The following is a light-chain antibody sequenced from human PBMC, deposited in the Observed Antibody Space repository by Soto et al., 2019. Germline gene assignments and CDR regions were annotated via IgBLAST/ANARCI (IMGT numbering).Light chain of an antibody. CDR2: AAS. J-gene: IGKJ2*01. CDR3: QQSYSTPYT. V-gene: IGKV1-39*01. Sequence: DIQMTQSPYSLYASAGDRVTITCRASQSISSYLNWYQQKPGKAPKLLIYAASSLQSGVPSRFSGSGSGTDFTLTISSLQPEDFASYYCQQSYSTPYTLGQGTKLEIK. CDR1: QSISSY.